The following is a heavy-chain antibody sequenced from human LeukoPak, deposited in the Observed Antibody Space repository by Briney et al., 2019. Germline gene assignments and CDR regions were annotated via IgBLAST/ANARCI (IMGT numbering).Heavy chain of an antibody. CDR2: IKSKTDGGTT. CDR1: GFTFSGSA. CDR3: TTDPGDPDAFDI. D-gene: IGHD7-27*01. Sequence: GGSLKLSCAASGFTFSGSAMHWVRQAPGKGLEWVGRIKSKTDGGTTDYAAPVKGRFTISRDDSKNTLYLQMNSLKTEDTAVYYCTTDPGDPDAFDIWGQGTMVTVSS. V-gene: IGHV3-15*01. J-gene: IGHJ3*02.